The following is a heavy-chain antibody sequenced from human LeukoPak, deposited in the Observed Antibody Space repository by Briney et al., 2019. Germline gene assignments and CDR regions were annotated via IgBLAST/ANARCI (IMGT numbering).Heavy chain of an antibody. J-gene: IGHJ4*02. D-gene: IGHD5-12*01. V-gene: IGHV4-59*01. CDR1: GGSISSYY. CDR2: IYYSGST. CDR3: ARLVSGYDFVYYFDY. Sequence: SETLFLTCTVSGGSISSYYWSWIRQPPGKGLEWIGYIYYSGSTNYNPSLKSRVTISVDTSKSQFSLKLSSVTAADTAVYYCARLVSGYDFVYYFDYWGQGTLVTVSS.